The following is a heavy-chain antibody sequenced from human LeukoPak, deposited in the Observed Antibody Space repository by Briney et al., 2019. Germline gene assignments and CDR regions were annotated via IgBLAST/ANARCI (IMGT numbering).Heavy chain of an antibody. J-gene: IGHJ6*02. V-gene: IGHV5-51*01. CDR1: GYSFTSYW. D-gene: IGHD2/OR15-2a*01. Sequence: GESLKISCKGSGYSFTSYWIGWVRQMPGKGLEWMGIIYPGVSDTRYSPSFQGQVTISADKSISTAYLQWSSLKASDTAMYYCARLVGLFNNYYYGMDVWGQGTTVTVSS. CDR3: ARLVGLFNNYYYGMDV. CDR2: IYPGVSDT.